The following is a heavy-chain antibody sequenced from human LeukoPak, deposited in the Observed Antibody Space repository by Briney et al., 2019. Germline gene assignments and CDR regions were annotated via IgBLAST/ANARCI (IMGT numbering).Heavy chain of an antibody. D-gene: IGHD3-16*01. Sequence: GGSLRLSCAASGFTFSSYSMNWVRQAPGKGLEWVSSISSSSSYIYYADSVKGRFTISRDNAKNSLYLQMNSLRAEDTAVYYCARGGVEEDYFDYWGQGTLVTVSS. CDR3: ARGGVEEDYFDY. J-gene: IGHJ4*02. CDR2: ISSSSSYI. CDR1: GFTFSSYS. V-gene: IGHV3-21*01.